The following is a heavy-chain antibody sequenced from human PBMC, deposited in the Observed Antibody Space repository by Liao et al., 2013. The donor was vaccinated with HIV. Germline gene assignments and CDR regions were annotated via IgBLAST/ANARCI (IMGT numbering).Heavy chain of an antibody. J-gene: IGHJ4*02. Sequence: QVQLQESGPGLVKPSQTLSLTCTVSGGSISSGSYFWSWIRQPAGKGLEWIGRIYTSGNTNYNPSLKSRVTISVDTSKNQFSLKLSSVTAADTAVYYCASHDFWSGYKRWGQGTLVTVSS. CDR1: GGSISSGSYF. CDR2: IYTSGNT. V-gene: IGHV4-61*02. CDR3: ASHDFWSGYKR. D-gene: IGHD3-3*01.